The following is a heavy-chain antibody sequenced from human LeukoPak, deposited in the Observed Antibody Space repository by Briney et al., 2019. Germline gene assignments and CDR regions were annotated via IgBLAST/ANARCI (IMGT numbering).Heavy chain of an antibody. V-gene: IGHV1-2*02. CDR3: ARDQRYSSGWRGFDY. J-gene: IGHJ4*02. Sequence: ASVKVSCKASGYTFTGYYMHWVRQAPGQGLEWMGWINPNSGGTNYAQKFQGRVTMTRDTSISTAYMELSRLRSDDTAVYYCARDQRYSSGWRGFDYWGQGTLVTVSS. CDR1: GYTFTGYY. CDR2: INPNSGGT. D-gene: IGHD6-19*01.